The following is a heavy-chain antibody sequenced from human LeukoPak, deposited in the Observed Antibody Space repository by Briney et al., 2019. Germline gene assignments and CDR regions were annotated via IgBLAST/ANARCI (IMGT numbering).Heavy chain of an antibody. V-gene: IGHV3-30-3*01. D-gene: IGHD4-17*01. CDR2: VSWDADTT. J-gene: IGHJ6*02. CDR3: ARPLSVTTTRDYYYGMDV. Sequence: GGSLRLSCAASGFSFGTYAMHWARQAPGKGLEWVAFVSWDADTTYYADSVKGRFTISRDNSKNTLYLQMNSLRAEDKAVYYCARPLSVTTTRDYYYGMDVWGQGTTVTVSS. CDR1: GFSFGTYA.